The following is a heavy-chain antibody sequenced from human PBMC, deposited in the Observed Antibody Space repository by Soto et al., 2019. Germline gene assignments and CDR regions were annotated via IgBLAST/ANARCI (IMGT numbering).Heavy chain of an antibody. D-gene: IGHD5-18*01. CDR1: GYTFTSYG. CDR2: ISAYNGNT. Sequence: QVQLVQSGAKVKKPGASVKVSCKASGYTFTSYGISWVRQAPGQGLEWMGWISAYNGNTNYAQKLQGRVTMTTDTSTSTAYMELRSLRSDDTAVYYCARSGYSYGWGMGNGMDVWGQGTTVTVSS. J-gene: IGHJ6*02. V-gene: IGHV1-18*04. CDR3: ARSGYSYGWGMGNGMDV.